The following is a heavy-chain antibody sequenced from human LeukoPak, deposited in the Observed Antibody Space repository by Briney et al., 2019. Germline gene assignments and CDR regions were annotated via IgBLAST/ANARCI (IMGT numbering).Heavy chain of an antibody. CDR1: GYTFTGYY. V-gene: IGHV1-2*02. Sequence: GASVKVSCKASGYTFTGYYMHWVRQAPGQGLEWMGWINPNTNGTNYAQKLQGRVTMTTDTSTSTADMELRSLRSDDTAVYYCARDSVVAAEGVDYGGQGTLSPSPQ. CDR2: INPNTNGT. CDR3: ARDSVVAAEGVDY. J-gene: IGHJ4*02. D-gene: IGHD2-15*01.